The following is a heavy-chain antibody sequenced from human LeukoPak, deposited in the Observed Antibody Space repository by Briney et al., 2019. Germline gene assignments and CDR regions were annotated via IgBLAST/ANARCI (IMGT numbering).Heavy chain of an antibody. CDR1: GASISSYY. CDR3: AIARGGSGSYGHFDY. V-gene: IGHV4-4*07. J-gene: IGHJ4*02. Sequence: SETLSLTCTVSGASISSYYWTWIRQPAGEGLEWIGRIYSSGSTNYNPSLKSRVTMSLHTSKNQFSLRLSSVTAADTGVYYGAIARGGSGSYGHFDYWGQGTLVTVSS. CDR2: IYSSGST. D-gene: IGHD1-26*01.